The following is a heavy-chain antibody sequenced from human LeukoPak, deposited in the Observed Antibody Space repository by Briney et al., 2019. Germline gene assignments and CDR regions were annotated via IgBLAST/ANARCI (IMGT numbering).Heavy chain of an antibody. J-gene: IGHJ5*02. CDR3: ARVSSSGRAVRFDP. Sequence: ASVKVSCKASGYTFTGCYMHWVRQAPGQGLEWMGWINPNSGGTNYAQKFQGRVTMTRDTSISTAYMELSRLRSDDTAVYYCARVSSSGRAVRFDPWGQGTLVTVSS. CDR2: INPNSGGT. D-gene: IGHD6-19*01. CDR1: GYTFTGCY. V-gene: IGHV1-2*02.